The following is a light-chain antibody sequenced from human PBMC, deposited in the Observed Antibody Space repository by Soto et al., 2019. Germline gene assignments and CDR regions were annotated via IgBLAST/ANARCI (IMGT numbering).Light chain of an antibody. V-gene: IGKV3-11*01. Sequence: EIVTTPSAGPRAVAGGQRGGLVSSSSRSVRSSLAWYQQKPGQAPRLLIYGASNMATGIPARFSGSGSGTDFTLTISRLEPEDFAVYYCQQRSNWPTWTFGQGTKVDIK. J-gene: IGKJ1*01. CDR3: QQRSNWPTWT. CDR2: GAS. CDR1: RSVRSS.